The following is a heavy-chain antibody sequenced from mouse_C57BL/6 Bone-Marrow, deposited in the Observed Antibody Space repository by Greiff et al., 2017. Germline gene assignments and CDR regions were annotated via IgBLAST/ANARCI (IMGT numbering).Heavy chain of an antibody. Sequence: VQLVESGPGLVQPSQSLSITCTVSGFSLTSYGVHWVRQSPGKGLEWLGVIWRGGSTDYNAAFMSRLSITKDNSTSQVFFKMNSLRAEDTAIYYCAKNGGSSRYYFDYWGQGTTLTVSS. D-gene: IGHD1-1*01. CDR1: GFSLTSYG. J-gene: IGHJ2*01. CDR3: AKNGGSSRYYFDY. V-gene: IGHV2-5*01. CDR2: IWRGGST.